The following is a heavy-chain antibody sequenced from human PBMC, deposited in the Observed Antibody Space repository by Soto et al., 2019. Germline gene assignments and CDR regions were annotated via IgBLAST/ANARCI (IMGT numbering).Heavy chain of an antibody. V-gene: IGHV3-48*02. Sequence: EVQLGESGGGLVQPGGSLRLSCAASGFTFSSYSMNWVRQAPGKGLEWVSYISLNSSSIYYDDSVNGRCTISIDNANNTLYLQMTRMIDADTAVYYVARRDYSTSSFCMDICGHAAKVTAAS. CDR2: ISLNSSSI. J-gene: IGHJ6*02. D-gene: IGHD6-6*01. CDR3: ARRDYSTSSFCMDI. CDR1: GFTFSSYS.